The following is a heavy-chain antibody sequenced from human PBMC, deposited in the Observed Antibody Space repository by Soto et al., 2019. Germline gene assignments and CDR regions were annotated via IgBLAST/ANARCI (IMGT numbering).Heavy chain of an antibody. D-gene: IGHD1-1*01. J-gene: IGHJ4*02. CDR2: ISSTTNYI. CDR3: ARESEDLNSNFDY. V-gene: IGHV3-21*01. Sequence: GALRLSCAASGFTFSRYSMHWVRQAPGKGLAWVSSISSTTNYIYYADSMKGRFTVSRDNAKNSVYLDMNSLSAEDTAVYYCARESEDLNSNFDYCGQGTLVTVSS. CDR1: GFTFSRYS.